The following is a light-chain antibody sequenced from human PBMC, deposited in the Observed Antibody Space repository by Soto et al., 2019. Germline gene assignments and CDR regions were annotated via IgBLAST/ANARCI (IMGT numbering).Light chain of an antibody. CDR2: GAS. CDR1: QSVSSSY. CDR3: QQYGSSLFT. J-gene: IGKJ3*01. V-gene: IGKV3-20*01. Sequence: EIVLTQSPGTLSLSPGERATLSCRASQSVSSSYLAWYQQKPGQAPRLLIYGASSRATGIPDRFSGSGSGTDFTLIISRLEPEDFAEYYCQQYGSSLFTFGPVTKVYIK.